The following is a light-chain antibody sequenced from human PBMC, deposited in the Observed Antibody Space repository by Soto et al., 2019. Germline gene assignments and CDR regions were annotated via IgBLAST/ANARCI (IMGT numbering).Light chain of an antibody. CDR1: QSISSW. J-gene: IGKJ2*01. CDR2: KAF. CDR3: QQYDSYSYT. V-gene: IGKV1-5*03. Sequence: DIQMTQSPSTLSASVGDRVTITCRASQSISSWLAWYQQKPGKAPKLLIYKAFSLESGVPSRFSGGGSGTEFTLTISSLQPDDFATYYCQQYDSYSYTFGKGTKLEIK.